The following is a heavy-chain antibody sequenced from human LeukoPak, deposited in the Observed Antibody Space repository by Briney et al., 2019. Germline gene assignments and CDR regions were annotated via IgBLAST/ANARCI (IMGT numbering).Heavy chain of an antibody. CDR2: IYSAGST. CDR3: ASGLYGMDV. D-gene: IGHD2-21*01. Sequence: GGSLRLSCAASGFIVSSNYMSWVRQAPGKGLEWISVIYSAGSTYYADSVKGRFTISRDNSKNTLYLQMNSLRAEDTAVYYCASGLYGMDVWGQGTTVTVSS. J-gene: IGHJ6*02. V-gene: IGHV3-66*01. CDR1: GFIVSSNY.